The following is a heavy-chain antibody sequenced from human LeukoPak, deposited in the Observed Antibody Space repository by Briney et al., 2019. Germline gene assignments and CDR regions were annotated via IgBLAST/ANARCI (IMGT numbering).Heavy chain of an antibody. Sequence: GASVKVSCKASGYTFTGYYMHWVRQAPGQGLEWMGWINPNSGDTNYAQKFQGYVTMTRDTSISTAYLEVSRLRSDDTAVYYCATARPWEPGKYWGQGTLVTVSS. D-gene: IGHD1-26*01. CDR3: ATARPWEPGKY. V-gene: IGHV1-2*04. CDR1: GYTFTGYY. CDR2: INPNSGDT. J-gene: IGHJ4*02.